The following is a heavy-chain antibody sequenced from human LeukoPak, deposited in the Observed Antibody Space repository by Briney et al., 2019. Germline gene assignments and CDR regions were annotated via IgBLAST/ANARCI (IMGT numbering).Heavy chain of an antibody. CDR3: ARGIAVAANWFDP. J-gene: IGHJ5*02. CDR1: GGSISSSTYY. V-gene: IGHV4-39*01. Sequence: SETLSLTCTVSGGSISSSTYYWGWTRQPPGKGLEWIGSIYYSGSTYYNPSLKSRVTVSVDTSKNQFSLKLSSVTAADTAVYYCARGIAVAANWFDPWGQGTLVTVSS. CDR2: IYYSGST. D-gene: IGHD6-19*01.